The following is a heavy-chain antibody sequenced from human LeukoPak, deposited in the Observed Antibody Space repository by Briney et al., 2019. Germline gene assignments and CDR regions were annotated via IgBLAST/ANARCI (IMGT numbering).Heavy chain of an antibody. J-gene: IGHJ4*02. CDR3: ARGRGGNFDY. V-gene: IGHV1-8*02. Sequence: ASVKVSCKASGYTFTSCDINWVRQASGQGLEWMGWMNPDSGSTVYAQKFQGRVTMTRSTSISTAYMELSSLRSEDTAVYYCARGRGGNFDYWGQGSLVTVSS. CDR1: GYTFTSCD. D-gene: IGHD3-10*01. CDR2: MNPDSGST.